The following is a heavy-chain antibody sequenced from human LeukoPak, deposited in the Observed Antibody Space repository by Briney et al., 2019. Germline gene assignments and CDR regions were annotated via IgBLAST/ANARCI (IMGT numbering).Heavy chain of an antibody. CDR1: GYTFTSYD. V-gene: IGHV1-8*01. CDR2: MNPNSGNT. Sequence: ASVKVSCKASGYTFTSYDINWVRQATGQGLEWMGWMNPNSGNTGYAQKFQGRVTMTRNTSISTAYMELSSLRSEDTAVYHCARVRSGGSCYSVPCPFDPWGQGTLVTVSS. CDR3: ARVRSGGSCYSVPCPFDP. D-gene: IGHD2-15*01. J-gene: IGHJ5*02.